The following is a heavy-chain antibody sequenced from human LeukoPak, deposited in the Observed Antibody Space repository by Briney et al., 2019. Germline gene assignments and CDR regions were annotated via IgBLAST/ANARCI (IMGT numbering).Heavy chain of an antibody. Sequence: GGSLRLSCAASGFTFRTYRMKWVRQAPGKGLEWVANINQDGSDKYYVASVKGRFTISRDNAKYSLYLQMNGLRAEDTAVYYCARLSVTGTGGDYWGQGTLVTVSS. J-gene: IGHJ4*02. CDR1: GFTFRTYR. D-gene: IGHD6-19*01. CDR2: INQDGSDK. CDR3: ARLSVTGTGGDY. V-gene: IGHV3-7*01.